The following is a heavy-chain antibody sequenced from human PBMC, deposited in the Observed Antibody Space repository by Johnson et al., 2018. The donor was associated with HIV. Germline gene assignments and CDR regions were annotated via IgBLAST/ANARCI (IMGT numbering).Heavy chain of an antibody. CDR1: GFIVGANY. D-gene: IGHD5-12*01. CDR2: IYSGDST. CDR3: ARRDGFDYGNAFDI. V-gene: IGHV3-53*01. Sequence: VQLVESGGGLIQPGGSLRLSCAASGFIVGANYMSWVRQAPGKGLEWVSVIYSGDSTYYADSVKGRFTISRDNSKNTLYLQMNSLRAEGTALYYCARRDGFDYGNAFDIWGQGTMVTVSS. J-gene: IGHJ3*02.